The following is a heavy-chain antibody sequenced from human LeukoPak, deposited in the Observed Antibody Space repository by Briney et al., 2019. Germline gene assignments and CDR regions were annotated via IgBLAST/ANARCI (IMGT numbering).Heavy chain of an antibody. CDR1: GFTFNNYA. J-gene: IGHJ4*02. D-gene: IGHD4-17*01. Sequence: AGGSLRLSCAASGFTFNNYAMNWVRQAPGKGLEWVSSISGGGETTYYADSAKGRFTISRDNSQITLYLQMSSLRAEDTAVYYCARDYADYVGYFFFDYWGQGTLVTVSS. CDR3: ARDYADYVGYFFFDY. CDR2: ISGGGETT. V-gene: IGHV3-23*01.